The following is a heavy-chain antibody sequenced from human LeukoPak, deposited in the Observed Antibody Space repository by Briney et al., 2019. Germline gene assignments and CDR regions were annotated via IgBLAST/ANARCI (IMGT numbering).Heavy chain of an antibody. CDR1: GFSFRTYV. V-gene: IGHV3-23*01. CDR3: AKGISADGYNFERGADY. Sequence: GGSLRLSCAASGFSFRTYVLSWVRRAPGKGLAWVSSVGGDGHVTYYADSVKGRFTISRDNSKHTLFLQMDSLRVEDTAVYYCAKGISADGYNFERGADYWGQGTQVTVST. D-gene: IGHD5-24*01. CDR2: VGGDGHVT. J-gene: IGHJ4*02.